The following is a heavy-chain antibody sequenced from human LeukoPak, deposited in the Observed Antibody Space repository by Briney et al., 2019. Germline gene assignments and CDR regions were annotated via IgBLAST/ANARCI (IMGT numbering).Heavy chain of an antibody. Sequence: PSQTLSLTCTVSGGSISSGSYYWSWIRQPAGKGLEWIGRIYTSGSTNYNPSLKSRVTISVDTSKNQFSLNLSSVTAADKAVYYCAREGDYYDSSGYSYYFDYWGQGTLVTVSS. D-gene: IGHD3-22*01. CDR1: GGSISSGSYY. V-gene: IGHV4-61*02. J-gene: IGHJ4*02. CDR2: IYTSGST. CDR3: AREGDYYDSSGYSYYFDY.